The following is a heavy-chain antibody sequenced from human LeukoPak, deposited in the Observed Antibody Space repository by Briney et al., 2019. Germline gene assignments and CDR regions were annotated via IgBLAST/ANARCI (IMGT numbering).Heavy chain of an antibody. V-gene: IGHV3-73*01. J-gene: IGHJ4*02. CDR1: GFTFSGSA. CDR3: TREDGSGSYYSSFVY. CDR2: IRNKANSYAT. Sequence: PGGSLKLSCAASGFTFSGSAMHWVRQASGKGLEWVGRIRNKANSYATAYAASVKGRFTISRDDSKNTAYLQMNSLKTEDTAAYYCTREDGSGSYYSSFVYWGQGTLVTVSS. D-gene: IGHD3-10*01.